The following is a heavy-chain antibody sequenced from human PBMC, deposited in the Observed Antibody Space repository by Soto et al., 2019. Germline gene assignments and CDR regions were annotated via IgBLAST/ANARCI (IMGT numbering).Heavy chain of an antibody. D-gene: IGHD2-15*01. Sequence: KASETLSLTCTVSGGSISSSSYYWGWIRQPPGKGLEWIGSIYYSGSTYYNPSLKSRVTISVDTSKNQFSLKLSSVTAADTAVYYCARNAELGYGSGGSCYEGGWFDPGGQGTLVTVSS. J-gene: IGHJ5*02. CDR1: GGSISSSSYY. CDR2: IYYSGST. V-gene: IGHV4-39*01. CDR3: ARNAELGYGSGGSCYEGGWFDP.